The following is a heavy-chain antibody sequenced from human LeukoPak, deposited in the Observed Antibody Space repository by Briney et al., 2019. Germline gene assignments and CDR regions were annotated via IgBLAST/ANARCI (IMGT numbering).Heavy chain of an antibody. CDR3: AREGYDFWSGHYGGFFDY. J-gene: IGHJ4*02. CDR1: GDSISSYY. D-gene: IGHD3-3*01. V-gene: IGHV4-59*12. Sequence: SETLSLTCTVSGDSISSYYWSWIRQPPGKGLEWIGYIYYSGSTTYNPSLKSRVTISVDTSKNQFSLKLSSVTAADTAVYYCAREGYDFWSGHYGGFFDYWGQGTLVTVSS. CDR2: IYYSGST.